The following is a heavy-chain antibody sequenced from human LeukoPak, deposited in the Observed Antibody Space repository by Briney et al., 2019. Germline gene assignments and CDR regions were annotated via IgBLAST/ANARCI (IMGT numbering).Heavy chain of an antibody. D-gene: IGHD3-22*01. Sequence: ASVKASCKASGYTFTSYGISWVRQAPGQGLEWMGWISAYNGNTNYAQKLQGRVTMTTDTSTSTAYMELRSLRSDDTAVYYCAREGIPEDYDSSGYYSYWGQGTLVTVSS. CDR1: GYTFTSYG. CDR2: ISAYNGNT. J-gene: IGHJ4*02. CDR3: AREGIPEDYDSSGYYSY. V-gene: IGHV1-18*01.